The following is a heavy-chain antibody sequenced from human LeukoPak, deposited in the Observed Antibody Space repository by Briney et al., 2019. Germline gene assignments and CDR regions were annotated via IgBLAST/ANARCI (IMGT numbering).Heavy chain of an antibody. CDR1: GFTFSNYA. V-gene: IGHV3-23*01. CDR2: ISSSGGSA. J-gene: IGHJ3*02. Sequence: GGSLRLSCAASGFTFSNYAMSWVRQAPGKGLEWVSAISSSGGSAYYADSVKGRFTISRDNSKNTLYMQMNSLRAEDTAVYYCAKGSSPIVAVIFRDAFDIWGQGTMVTVSS. D-gene: IGHD2-21*01. CDR3: AKGSSPIVAVIFRDAFDI.